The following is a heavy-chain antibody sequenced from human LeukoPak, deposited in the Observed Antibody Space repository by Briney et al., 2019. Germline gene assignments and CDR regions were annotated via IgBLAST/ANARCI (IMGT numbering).Heavy chain of an antibody. CDR3: ARVGSEQWFGESINDY. D-gene: IGHD3-10*01. CDR1: GFTFGGYT. Sequence: GGSLRLSCAASGFTFGGYTMHWVRQAPGKGLVWVSRIRTDGTITTYADSVKGRFSISRDNAKNTLYLQMNRLRAEDTAVYYCARVGSEQWFGESINDYWGQGTLVTVSS. CDR2: IRTDGTIT. V-gene: IGHV3-74*01. J-gene: IGHJ4*02.